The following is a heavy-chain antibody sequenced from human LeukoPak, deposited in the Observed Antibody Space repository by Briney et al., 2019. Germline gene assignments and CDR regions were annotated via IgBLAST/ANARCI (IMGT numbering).Heavy chain of an antibody. Sequence: ASVKVSCKASGYTFTGYYMHGVRQAPGQGLEWMGWINPNSGGTNYAQKFQGRVTMTRDTSISTAYMELSRLRSDDTAVYYCARVMGSKDSSGWYAAFDIWGQGTMVTVSS. D-gene: IGHD6-19*01. CDR2: INPNSGGT. CDR3: ARVMGSKDSSGWYAAFDI. J-gene: IGHJ3*02. V-gene: IGHV1-2*02. CDR1: GYTFTGYY.